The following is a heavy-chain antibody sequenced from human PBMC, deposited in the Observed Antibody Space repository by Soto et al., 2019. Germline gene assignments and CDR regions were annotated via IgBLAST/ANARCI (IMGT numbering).Heavy chain of an antibody. CDR2: FFSDAER. J-gene: IGHJ6*02. CDR1: GFSLSNPRMG. D-gene: IGHD4-17*01. Sequence: QVTLKESGPVLVKPTETLTLTCTVSGFSLSNPRMGVSWIHQPPGKPLEWLAHFFSDAERSYSASMQSRLTMSTDTSGSQVVLTMTNMDPVDTATYFCARMDGDYNYYAMDVWGQGTTVTVSS. V-gene: IGHV2-26*01. CDR3: ARMDGDYNYYAMDV.